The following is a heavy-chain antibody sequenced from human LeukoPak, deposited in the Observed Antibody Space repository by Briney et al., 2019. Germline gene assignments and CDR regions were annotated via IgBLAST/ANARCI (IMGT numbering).Heavy chain of an antibody. CDR2: IYSGGST. D-gene: IGHD3-16*01. CDR3: AKDLAYTSQGGSDS. V-gene: IGHV3-53*05. Sequence: SGGSLRLSCAASGFTVSSNYMSWVRRAPGEGLEWVSIIYSGGSTYYADSVKGRFTISRDNSKNTLYLQMNSLRAEDTALYFCAKDLAYTSQGGSDSWGQGTPVIVSS. J-gene: IGHJ4*02. CDR1: GFTVSSNY.